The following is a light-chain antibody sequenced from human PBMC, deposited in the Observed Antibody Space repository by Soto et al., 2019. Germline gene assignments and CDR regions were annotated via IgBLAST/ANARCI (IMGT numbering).Light chain of an antibody. CDR3: QQNHNWPLT. Sequence: DRVMTQSPATLSVSPGDRATLSCRASQTISSNLAWYQQKPGQAPRLLIHSASTRATGIPARFSGSGSGTEFTLTTSALLSEFFSFYYCQQNHNWPLTFGQGNEVEIK. CDR2: SAS. V-gene: IGKV3-15*01. CDR1: QTISSN. J-gene: IGKJ1*01.